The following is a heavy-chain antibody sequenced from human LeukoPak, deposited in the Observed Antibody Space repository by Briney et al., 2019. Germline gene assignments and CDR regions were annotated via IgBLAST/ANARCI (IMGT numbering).Heavy chain of an antibody. CDR1: GFTFSSYS. D-gene: IGHD2/OR15-2a*01. Sequence: SGGSLRLSCAASGFTFSSYSMNWVRQAPGKGLEWVSSISSSSYIYYADSVKGRFTISRDNAKNSLYLQMNSLRAEDTAVYYCAMEGTTGPFDYWGQGTLVTVSS. J-gene: IGHJ4*02. CDR3: AMEGTTGPFDY. V-gene: IGHV3-21*01. CDR2: ISSSSYI.